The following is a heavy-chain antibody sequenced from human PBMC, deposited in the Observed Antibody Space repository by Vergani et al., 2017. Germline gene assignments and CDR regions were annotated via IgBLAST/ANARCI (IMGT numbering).Heavy chain of an antibody. CDR2: INHSGST. V-gene: IGHV4-34*01. J-gene: IGHJ6*03. D-gene: IGHD3-10*01. CDR1: GGSFSGYY. Sequence: QVQLQQWGAGLLKPSETLSLTCAVYGGSFSGYYWSWIRQPPGKGLEWIGEINHSGSTNYNPSLKSRVTISVDTSKNQFSLKLSSVTAADTAVYYCARAYYYGSGSYRYYYYYMDVWGKGTTVTVSS. CDR3: ARAYYYGSGSYRYYYYYMDV.